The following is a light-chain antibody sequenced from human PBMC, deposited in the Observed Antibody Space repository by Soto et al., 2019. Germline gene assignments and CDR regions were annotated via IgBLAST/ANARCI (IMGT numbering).Light chain of an antibody. CDR3: KLTYRVPPT. Sequence: DIHVTQSPSSLSASVGDRVTLTCRTSQHVATYLNWYQQKSGRAPTLLIYSSSGLQPGVSPRLSGSGSGTAFTFTISSLKSEDFATYFCKLTYRVPPTFGQGTTVDFK. J-gene: IGKJ1*01. CDR1: QHVATY. V-gene: IGKV1-39*01. CDR2: SSS.